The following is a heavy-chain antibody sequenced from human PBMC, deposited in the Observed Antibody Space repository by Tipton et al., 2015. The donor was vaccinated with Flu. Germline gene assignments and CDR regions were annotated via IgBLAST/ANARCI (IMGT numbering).Heavy chain of an antibody. CDR1: GYTFIGYY. V-gene: IGHV1-2*02. CDR3: ARAKDYYGSGSYFDY. CDR2: INPNRGGI. Sequence: QLVQSGAEVKKPGASVKVSCKASGYTFIGYYIHWVRQAPGQGLEWMGWINPNRGGINYAQNFQGRVTMTRDTSISTAYMELSRLRSDDTAIYYCARAKDYYGSGSYFDYWGQGTLVTVSS. D-gene: IGHD3-10*01. J-gene: IGHJ4*02.